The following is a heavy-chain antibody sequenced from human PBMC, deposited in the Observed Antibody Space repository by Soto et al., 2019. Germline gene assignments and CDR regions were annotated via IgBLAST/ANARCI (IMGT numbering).Heavy chain of an antibody. V-gene: IGHV3-30*18. D-gene: IGHD2-15*01. Sequence: GGSLRLSCAASGFTFSSYGMHWVRQAPGKGLEWVAVISYDGSNKYYADSVKGRFTISRDNSKNTLYLQMNSLRAEDTAVYYCAKDAGGGPYYYGMDVWGQGTTVTVSS. CDR3: AKDAGGGPYYYGMDV. J-gene: IGHJ6*02. CDR2: ISYDGSNK. CDR1: GFTFSSYG.